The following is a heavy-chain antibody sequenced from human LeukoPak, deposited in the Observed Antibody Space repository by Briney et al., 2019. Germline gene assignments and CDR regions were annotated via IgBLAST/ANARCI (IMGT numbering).Heavy chain of an antibody. CDR1: GGTFSSYA. D-gene: IGHD3-10*01. V-gene: IGHV1-69*05. CDR3: ARDGGVVDRVRGVIITVWFDP. CDR2: IIPIFGTA. Sequence: GASVKVSCKASGGTFSSYAISWVRQAPGQGLEWMGRIIPIFGTANYAQKFQGRVTITTDESTSTAYMELSSLRSEDTAVYYCARDGGVVDRVRGVIITVWFDPWGQGTLVTVSS. J-gene: IGHJ5*02.